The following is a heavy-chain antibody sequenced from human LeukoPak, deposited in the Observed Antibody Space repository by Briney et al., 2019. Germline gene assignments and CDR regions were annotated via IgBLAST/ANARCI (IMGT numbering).Heavy chain of an antibody. CDR3: ARDNHYPFDI. D-gene: IGHD3-10*01. CDR2: IRSSSTI. V-gene: IGHV3-48*02. J-gene: IGHJ3*02. CDR1: GFTFSDYS. Sequence: GGSLRLSCAASGFTFSDYSMNWVRQAPGKGLEWVSYIRSSSTIYYADSVKGRFTISRDNAENSLYLQMNSLRDEDTAVYYCARDNHYPFDIWGQGTMVSVSS.